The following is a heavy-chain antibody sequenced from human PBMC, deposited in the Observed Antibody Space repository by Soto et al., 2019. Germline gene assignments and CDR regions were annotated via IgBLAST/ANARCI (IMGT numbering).Heavy chain of an antibody. J-gene: IGHJ6*02. Sequence: EVQLVESGGGLIQPGGSLNLSCAASGLPVSTNYMSWVRQAPGKGLEWVSVIYNDGKTYYADSVKGRFTISRDASKNTLHLQMDSLRDEDTAVYYCVRPLPSGQNYGMDVWGQGTTVTVSS. D-gene: IGHD3-10*01. V-gene: IGHV3-53*01. CDR1: GLPVSTNY. CDR3: VRPLPSGQNYGMDV. CDR2: IYNDGKT.